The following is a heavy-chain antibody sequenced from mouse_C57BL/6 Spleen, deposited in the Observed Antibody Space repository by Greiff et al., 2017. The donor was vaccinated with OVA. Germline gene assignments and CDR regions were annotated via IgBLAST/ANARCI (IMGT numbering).Heavy chain of an antibody. D-gene: IGHD4-1*01. CDR1: GYTFTDYY. V-gene: IGHV1-76*01. J-gene: IGHJ3*01. CDR3: ARDWDVEAWFAY. CDR2: IYPGSGNT. Sequence: QVQLKESGAELVRPGASVKLSCKASGYTFTDYYINWVKQRPGQGLEWIARIYPGSGNTYYNEKFKGKATLTAEKSSSTAYMQLSSLTSEDSAVYFCARDWDVEAWFAYWGQGTLVTVSA.